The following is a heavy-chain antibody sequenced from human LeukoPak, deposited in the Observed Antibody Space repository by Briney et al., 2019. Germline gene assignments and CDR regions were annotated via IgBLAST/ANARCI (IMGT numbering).Heavy chain of an antibody. J-gene: IGHJ3*02. V-gene: IGHV1-69-2*01. D-gene: IGHD3-22*01. CDR2: VDPEDGET. Sequence: ASVKISCKVSGYTFTDYYMHWVQQAPGKGLEWMGLVDPEDGETIYAEKFQGRVTITADTSTDTAYMELSSLRSEDTAVYYCATGTMIVVVSLLGAFDIWGQRTMVTVSS. CDR1: GYTFTDYY. CDR3: ATGTMIVVVSLLGAFDI.